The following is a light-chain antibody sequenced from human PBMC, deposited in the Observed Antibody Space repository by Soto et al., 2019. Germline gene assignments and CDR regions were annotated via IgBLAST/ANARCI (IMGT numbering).Light chain of an antibody. CDR3: KQSYSTLYT. CDR1: QSISSY. Sequence: DIQMTQSPSSLSASVGDRVTITCRASQSISSYLNWYQQKPGKAPKLLIYAASSLQSGVPSRFSGSGSGTDFTLTISSLQPEDFATYYCKQSYSTLYTFGQGTKLEMK. CDR2: AAS. J-gene: IGKJ2*01. V-gene: IGKV1-39*01.